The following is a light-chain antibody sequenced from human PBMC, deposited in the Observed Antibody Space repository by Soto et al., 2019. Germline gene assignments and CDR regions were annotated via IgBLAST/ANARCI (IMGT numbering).Light chain of an antibody. V-gene: IGLV1-44*01. CDR3: AAWDDSLNGGV. CDR2: SNN. Sequence: QSVLPQPPSASGTPGQRVTISCSGSSSNIGSNTVNWYQQLPGTAPKLLIYSNNQRPSGVTDRFSGSKSGTSASLAISGLQSEDEADYYCAAWDDSLNGGVFGGGTKLTVL. J-gene: IGLJ3*02. CDR1: SSNIGSNT.